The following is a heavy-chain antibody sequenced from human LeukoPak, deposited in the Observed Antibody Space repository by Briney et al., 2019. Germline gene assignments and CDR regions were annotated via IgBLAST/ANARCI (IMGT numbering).Heavy chain of an antibody. Sequence: GASVKVSCEASGYTLTTQSMNWVRQDPGQGLGWMGWINTDTGSSTYAQGFTGRFVFSVDTSVSTAYLQISSLKTEDTAVYYCAREILRLDIWGQGTMVTVSS. V-gene: IGHV7-4-1*02. CDR1: GYTLTTQS. CDR2: INTDTGSS. J-gene: IGHJ3*02. CDR3: AREILRLDI.